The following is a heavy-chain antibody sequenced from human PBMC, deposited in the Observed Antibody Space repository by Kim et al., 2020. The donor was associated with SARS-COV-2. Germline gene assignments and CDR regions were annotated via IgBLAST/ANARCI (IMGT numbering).Heavy chain of an antibody. CDR3: ASRLRLGELIDY. J-gene: IGHJ4*02. V-gene: IGHV3-33*01. D-gene: IGHD3-16*01. Sequence: YYADSVKGRFTISRDNSKNTLYLQMNSLGAEDTAVYYCASRLRLGELIDYWGQGTLVTVSS.